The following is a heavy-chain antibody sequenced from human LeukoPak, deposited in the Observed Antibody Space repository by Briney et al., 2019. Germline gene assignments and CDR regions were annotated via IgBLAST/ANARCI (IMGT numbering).Heavy chain of an antibody. Sequence: SETLSLTCTVSGGSISTYYWSWIRQPPGKGLEWIADISASGGTNYNPPLESRVTVSMDSSKNQFSLKLSSVTAADTAVFYCARSPHNSAWYEKWFDPWGQGTLVTVSS. CDR3: ARSPHNSAWYEKWFDP. V-gene: IGHV4-4*08. D-gene: IGHD6-19*01. J-gene: IGHJ5*02. CDR1: GGSISTYY. CDR2: ISASGGT.